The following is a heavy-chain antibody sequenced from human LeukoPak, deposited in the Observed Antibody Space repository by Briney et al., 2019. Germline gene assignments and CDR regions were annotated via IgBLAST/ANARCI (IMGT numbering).Heavy chain of an antibody. CDR2: IYYSGST. CDR3: AGSYTYYYYYYMNV. J-gene: IGHJ6*03. CDR1: GGSFSGYY. V-gene: IGHV4-59*01. Sequence: PSETLSLTCAVYGGSFSGYYWSWIRQPPGKGLEWIGYIYYSGSTKYNPSLKSRVTISVDTSKNHFSLKLSSVTAADTAVYYCAGSYTYYYYYYMNVWDKGTTVTISS. D-gene: IGHD2-2*02.